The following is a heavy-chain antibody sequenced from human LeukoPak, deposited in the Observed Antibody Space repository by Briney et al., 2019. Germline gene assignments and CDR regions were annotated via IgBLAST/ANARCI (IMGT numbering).Heavy chain of an antibody. CDR3: AAGYSSSSNPFDY. D-gene: IGHD6-13*01. CDR2: INPNSGGT. V-gene: IGHV1-2*02. Sequence: GSSVKVSCKASGGTFSSYAISWVRQAPGQGLEWMGWINPNSGGTNYAQKFQGRVTMTKDTSISTAYMELSRLRSDDTAVYYCAAGYSSSSNPFDYWGQGTLVTVSS. J-gene: IGHJ4*02. CDR1: GGTFSSYA.